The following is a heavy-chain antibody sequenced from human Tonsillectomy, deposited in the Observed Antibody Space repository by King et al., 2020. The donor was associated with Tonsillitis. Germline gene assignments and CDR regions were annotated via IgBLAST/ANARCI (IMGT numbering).Heavy chain of an antibody. V-gene: IGHV3-13*01. J-gene: IGHJ6*02. CDR1: GFTFSSYD. CDR3: ARELSERGMDV. Sequence: VQLVESGGGLVQPGGSLRLSCAASGFTFSSYDMHWVRQATGKGLEWVSAIGTAGDTYYPGSVKGRFTISRENAKNSLHLQMNSLRAGDTAVYYCARELSERGMDVWGQGTTVTVSS. D-gene: IGHD2/OR15-2a*01. CDR2: IGTAGDT.